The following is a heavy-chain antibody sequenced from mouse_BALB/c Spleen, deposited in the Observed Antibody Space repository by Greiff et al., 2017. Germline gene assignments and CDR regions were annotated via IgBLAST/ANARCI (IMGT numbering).Heavy chain of an antibody. Sequence: VHLVESGPGLVAPSQSLSITCTVSGFSLTSYGVHWVRQPPGKGLEWLGVIWAGGSTNYNSALMSRLSISKDNSKSQVFLKMNSLQTDDTAMYYCARGAVWDYYAMDYWGQGTSVTVSS. CDR3: ARGAVWDYYAMDY. V-gene: IGHV2-9*02. CDR1: GFSLTSYG. CDR2: IWAGGST. J-gene: IGHJ4*01. D-gene: IGHD3-3*01.